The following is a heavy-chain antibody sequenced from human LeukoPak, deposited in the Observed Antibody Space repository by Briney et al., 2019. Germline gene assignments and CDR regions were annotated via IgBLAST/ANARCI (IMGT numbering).Heavy chain of an antibody. CDR3: ARNRYYYGSGNYGVPNWFDP. D-gene: IGHD3-10*01. Sequence: PSETLSLTCTVSGDSISNFYWSWIRQPAGKGLEWIGRIYTSGSTNYNPSLKSRVTMSVDTSKNQFSLKLSSVTAADTAMYYCARNRYYYGSGNYGVPNWFDPWGQGTLVTVSS. CDR2: IYTSGST. V-gene: IGHV4-4*07. CDR1: GDSISNFY. J-gene: IGHJ5*02.